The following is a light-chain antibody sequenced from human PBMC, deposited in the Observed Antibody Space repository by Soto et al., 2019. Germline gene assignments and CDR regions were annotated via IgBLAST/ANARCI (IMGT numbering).Light chain of an antibody. CDR2: AAS. CDR1: QSISSS. Sequence: DIQMTQSPSSLSASVGDRVTITCPASQSISSSLNCYQQKPGKAPKRLIYAASILQGGVPSRFSGSGSGTDFTLTISSLQDEDFATYYCHQSYSTARTFGQGTKVDIK. CDR3: HQSYSTART. V-gene: IGKV1-39*01. J-gene: IGKJ1*01.